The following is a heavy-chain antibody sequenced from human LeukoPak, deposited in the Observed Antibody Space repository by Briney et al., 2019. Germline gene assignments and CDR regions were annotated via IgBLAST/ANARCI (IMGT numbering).Heavy chain of an antibody. J-gene: IGHJ4*02. CDR2: ISSSSSYI. CDR3: ARGDHYGSSFDY. CDR1: GFTFSSYS. Sequence: GGSLRLSCAASGFTFSSYSMNWVRQAPGEGLEWVSSISSSSSYIYYADSVKGRFTISRDNAKNSLYLQMNSLRAEDTAVYYCARGDHYGSSFDYWGQGTLVTVSS. V-gene: IGHV3-21*01. D-gene: IGHD4-17*01.